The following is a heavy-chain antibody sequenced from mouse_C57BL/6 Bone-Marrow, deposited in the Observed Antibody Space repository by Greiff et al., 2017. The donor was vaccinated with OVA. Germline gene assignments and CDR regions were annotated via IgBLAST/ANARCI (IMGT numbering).Heavy chain of an antibody. D-gene: IGHD1-1*01. CDR3: ARPIYYGSSYGFAY. CDR1: GYAFSSYW. J-gene: IGHJ3*01. V-gene: IGHV1-80*01. CDR2: IYPGDGDT. Sequence: VQVVESGAELVKPGASVKISCKASGYAFSSYWMNWVKQRPGKGLEWIGQIYPGDGDTNYNGKFTGKATLTADKSSSTAYMQLSRLTSEDSAVYFCARPIYYGSSYGFAYWGQGTLVTVSA.